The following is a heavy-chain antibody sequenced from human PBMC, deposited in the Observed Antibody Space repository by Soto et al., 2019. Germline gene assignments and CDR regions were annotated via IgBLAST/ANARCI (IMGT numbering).Heavy chain of an antibody. D-gene: IGHD2-8*02. CDR3: AARYCSAATCFNPGAY. CDR1: GDTFNTYT. CDR2: IIPILAVT. Sequence: QVQLVQYGAEVKKPGSSVKVSCKVSGDTFNTYTISWVRQAPGQGLEWMGRIIPILAVTTYSRKFQGRLSITADESTSTAYMEVSSLRSEDTAIYYCAARYCSAATCFNPGAYWGQGTLVAVSS. J-gene: IGHJ4*02. V-gene: IGHV1-69*02.